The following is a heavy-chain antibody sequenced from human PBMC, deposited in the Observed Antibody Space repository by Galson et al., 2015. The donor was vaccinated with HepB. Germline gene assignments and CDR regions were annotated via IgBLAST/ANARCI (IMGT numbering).Heavy chain of an antibody. J-gene: IGHJ5*02. V-gene: IGHV5-10-1*01. D-gene: IGHD6-13*01. CDR3: ARRRIAAAGTYWFDP. CDR1: GYSFTSYW. CDR2: IDPSDSYT. Sequence: QSGAEVKKPGESLRISCKGSGYSFTSYWISWVRQMPGKGLEWMGRIDPSDSYTNYSPSFQGHVTISADKSISTAYLQWSSLKASDTAMYYCARRRIAAAGTYWFDPWGQGTLVTVSS.